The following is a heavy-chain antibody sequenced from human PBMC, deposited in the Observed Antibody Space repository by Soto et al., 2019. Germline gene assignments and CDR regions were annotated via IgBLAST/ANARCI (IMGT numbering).Heavy chain of an antibody. CDR3: AREGGSSYMDV. J-gene: IGHJ6*02. V-gene: IGHV3-30-3*01. CDR2: ISYDGSNK. CDR1: GFTFSSYA. D-gene: IGHD2-15*01. Sequence: GGSLRLSCAASGFTFSSYAMHWVRQAPGKGLEWVAVISYDGSNKYYADSVKGRFTISRDNSKNTLYLQMNSLRAEDTAVYYCAREGGSSYMDVCGQGTTVTVSS.